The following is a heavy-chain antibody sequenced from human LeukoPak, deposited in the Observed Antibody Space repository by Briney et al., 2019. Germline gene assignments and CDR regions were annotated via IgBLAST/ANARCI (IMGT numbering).Heavy chain of an antibody. CDR3: AKSYSSGWYHYYYGMDV. V-gene: IGHV3-30*18. CDR1: VFTFSSYC. J-gene: IGHJ6*02. CDR2: ISYDGSNK. D-gene: IGHD6-19*01. Sequence: GGSLRLSCAASVFTFSSYCMHWVRQAPGKGLEWVAVISYDGSNKYYADSVKGRFTISRDNSKNTLYLQMNSLRAEDTAVYYCAKSYSSGWYHYYYGMDVWGQGTTVTVSS.